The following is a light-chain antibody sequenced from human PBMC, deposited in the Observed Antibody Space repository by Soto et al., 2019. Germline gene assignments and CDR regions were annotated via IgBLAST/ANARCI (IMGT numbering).Light chain of an antibody. Sequence: DIRVTKSPFSLSASVASRVTITCRASQVISIYLKWYQKEPGKAPKLLFYASCCLQGGVPSRFSGSGSGTDFTLTISSLEPEDFATYYCQQSYSTPTFGQGTKVDIK. CDR1: QVISIY. V-gene: IGKV1-39*01. J-gene: IGKJ2*01. CDR2: ASC. CDR3: QQSYSTPT.